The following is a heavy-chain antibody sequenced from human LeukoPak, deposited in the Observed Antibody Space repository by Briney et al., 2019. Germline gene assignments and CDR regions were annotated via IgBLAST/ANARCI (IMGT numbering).Heavy chain of an antibody. Sequence: SETLSLTCTVSGGSISDYYWSWIRQPPGKGLEWIGYFYYSGSSYHSGGTNYNPSLKSRVTISVEASENQFSLKLSSVTAADTAVYYCARDRVHFDFWGQGTLLTVSS. CDR2: FYYSGSSYHSGGT. J-gene: IGHJ4*02. CDR3: ARDRVHFDF. CDR1: GGSISDYY. V-gene: IGHV4-59*01.